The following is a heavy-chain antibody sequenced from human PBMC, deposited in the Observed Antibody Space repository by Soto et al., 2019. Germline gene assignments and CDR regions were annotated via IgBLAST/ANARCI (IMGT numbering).Heavy chain of an antibody. CDR2: IHYSGTS. CDR3: ARHWIAGSSRP. CDR1: GDSISSSSQY. V-gene: IGHV4-39*01. D-gene: IGHD2-21*01. J-gene: IGHJ5*02. Sequence: SETLSLTCSVSGDSISSSSQYWGWIRQPPGKGLEWIGSIHYSGTSYYDPSLKSRVTIFVDTSKNQLSLKLSSVTAADTAVYYCARHWIAGSSRPWGKGTLVTVS.